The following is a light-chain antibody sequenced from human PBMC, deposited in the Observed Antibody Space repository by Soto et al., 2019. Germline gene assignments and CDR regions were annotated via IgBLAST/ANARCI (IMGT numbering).Light chain of an antibody. CDR1: ESVSSSY. V-gene: IGKV3-20*01. J-gene: IGKJ1*01. CDR3: PKYGSSPQWT. Sequence: DIVLTQSPGTRSFSPGERATLSCRASESVSSSYLAWYQQKPGQAPRLLIFGASSRATGTPDRFSGSGSGTDLTLTISRLEPEDFAVYYCPKYGSSPQWTFGHWTKVDIX. CDR2: GAS.